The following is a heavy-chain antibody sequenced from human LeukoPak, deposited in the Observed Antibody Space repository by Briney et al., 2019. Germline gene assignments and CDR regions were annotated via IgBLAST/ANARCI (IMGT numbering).Heavy chain of an antibody. CDR2: ISGSGGST. V-gene: IGHV3-23*01. D-gene: IGHD3-22*01. CDR3: AKAPRGHYYDSSGYYFDY. CDR1: GFTFSSYA. Sequence: GGSLRLSCAASGFTFSSYAMSWVRQAPGKGLEWVSAISGSGGSTYYADSVKGRFTISGDNSKNTLYLQMNSLRAEDTAVYYCAKAPRGHYYDSSGYYFDYWGQGTLVTVSS. J-gene: IGHJ4*02.